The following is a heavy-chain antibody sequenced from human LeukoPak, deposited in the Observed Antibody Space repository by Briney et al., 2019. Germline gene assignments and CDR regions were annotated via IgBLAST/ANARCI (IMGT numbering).Heavy chain of an antibody. CDR2: INPNSSGT. CDR1: GYTFTGYY. Sequence: ASVKVSCKASGYTFTGYYMHWVRQAPGQGLEWMGWINPNSSGTNYAQKFQGRVTMTRDTSISTAYMELSRLRSDDTAVYYCARGDRYPYYYYYYMDVWGKGTTVTISS. CDR3: ARGDRYPYYYYYYMDV. V-gene: IGHV1-2*02. J-gene: IGHJ6*03. D-gene: IGHD2-2*02.